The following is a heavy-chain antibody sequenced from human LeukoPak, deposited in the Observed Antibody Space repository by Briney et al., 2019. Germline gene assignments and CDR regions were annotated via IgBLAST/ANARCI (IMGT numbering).Heavy chain of an antibody. J-gene: IGHJ4*02. D-gene: IGHD5-18*01. CDR1: GGSFSGYY. CDR3: TRGPQGTWIQLWKFDY. V-gene: IGHV4-34*01. Sequence: PSETLSLTXAVYGGSFSGYYWSWIRQPPGKGLEWIREINHSGSTNYNPSLKSRVTISVDTSKNQFSLKLSSVTAADTAVYYCTRGPQGTWIQLWKFDYWGQGTLVTVSS. CDR2: INHSGST.